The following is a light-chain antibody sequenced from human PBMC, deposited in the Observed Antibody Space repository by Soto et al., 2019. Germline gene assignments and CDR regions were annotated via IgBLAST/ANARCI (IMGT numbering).Light chain of an antibody. J-gene: IGKJ1*01. CDR2: EAS. CDR3: QQYKSGST. Sequence: DIQMTQSPSILSTSVGDRATITCRASQNIDRWLAWYQQKPGKAPKLLIYEASSLEGGVPSRFSGSRSGTEFTLTVSGLQAEDFATYWCQQYKSGSTFGQGTKLDFK. V-gene: IGKV1-5*01. CDR1: QNIDRW.